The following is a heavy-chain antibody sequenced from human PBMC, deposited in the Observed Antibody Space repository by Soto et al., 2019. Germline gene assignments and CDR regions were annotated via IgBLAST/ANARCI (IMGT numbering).Heavy chain of an antibody. D-gene: IGHD4-17*01. Sequence: SLRLSCAASGFTFSSYAMHWVRQAPGKGLEWVAVISYDGSNKYYADSVKGRFTISRDNSKNTLYLQMNSLRAEDTAVYYCASRGDYVSFDYWGQGTLVTVSS. CDR3: ASRGDYVSFDY. V-gene: IGHV3-30-3*01. CDR2: ISYDGSNK. CDR1: GFTFSSYA. J-gene: IGHJ4*02.